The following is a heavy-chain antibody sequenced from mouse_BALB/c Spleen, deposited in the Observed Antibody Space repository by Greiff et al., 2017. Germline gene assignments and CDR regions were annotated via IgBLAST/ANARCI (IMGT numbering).Heavy chain of an antibody. D-gene: IGHD2-14*01. Sequence: EVKLMESGGGLVKPGGSLKLSCAASGFTFSDYYMYWVRQTPEKRLEWVATISDGGSYTYYPDSVKGRFTISRDNAKNNLYLQMSSLKSEDTAMYYCARDGDRYDGYYFDYWGQGTTLTVSS. V-gene: IGHV5-4*02. CDR1: GFTFSDYY. CDR2: ISDGGSYT. CDR3: ARDGDRYDGYYFDY. J-gene: IGHJ2*01.